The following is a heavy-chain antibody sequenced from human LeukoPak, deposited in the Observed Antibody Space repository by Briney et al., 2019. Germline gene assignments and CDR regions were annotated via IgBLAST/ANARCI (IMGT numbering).Heavy chain of an antibody. D-gene: IGHD2-2*01. CDR2: ISYEGAYK. V-gene: IGHV3-30*04. Sequence: PGGSLRLSCAASGFIFSSYAMSWVRQAPGKGLEWVATISYEGAYKFYADSVKGRCTISRDNSMNTLYLQMNSLSAEDTAVYYCARMGYCASTTCYHYFEYWGQGTLVIVSS. CDR3: ARMGYCASTTCYHYFEY. J-gene: IGHJ4*02. CDR1: GFIFSSYA.